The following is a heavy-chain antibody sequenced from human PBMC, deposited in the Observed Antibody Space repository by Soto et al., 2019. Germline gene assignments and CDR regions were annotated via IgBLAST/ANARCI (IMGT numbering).Heavy chain of an antibody. J-gene: IGHJ4*02. CDR1: GFTFSDYA. CDR2: ISGTTGYI. D-gene: IGHD1-1*01. V-gene: IGHV3-21*01. CDR3: ARERTGIDTDFDF. Sequence: KPGGSLRLSCAASGFTFSDYAMNWVRQAPGKGLEWVSSISGTTGYIYYADSVKGRFTISRDNAKGSLYLQMNSLRVEGTAVYYCARERTGIDTDFDFWGQGTLVTVSS.